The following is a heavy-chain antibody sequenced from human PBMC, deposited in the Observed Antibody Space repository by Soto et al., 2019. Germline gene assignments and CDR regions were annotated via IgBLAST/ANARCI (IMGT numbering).Heavy chain of an antibody. V-gene: IGHV1-69*13. D-gene: IGHD3-22*01. CDR3: ARVSDYYDSSGYYLDY. CDR2: IIPIFGTA. Sequence: GASVKVSCKASGGTFSSYAISWVRQAPGQGLEWMGGIIPIFGTANYAQKFQGRVTITADESTSTAYMELSSLRSEDTAVYYCARVSDYYDSSGYYLDYWGQGTLVTVSS. CDR1: GGTFSSYA. J-gene: IGHJ4*02.